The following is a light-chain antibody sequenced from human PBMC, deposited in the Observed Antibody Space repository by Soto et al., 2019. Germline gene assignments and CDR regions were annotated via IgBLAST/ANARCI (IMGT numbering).Light chain of an antibody. CDR1: HSISTW. V-gene: IGKV1-5*03. CDR3: QQYINRWT. J-gene: IGKJ1*01. CDR2: KAS. Sequence: DIQMTQSPSTLSASVGDRVTITCRASHSISTWLAWYQQKPGKAPKLLIYKASSLKSGVPSRVSGSGSGTEFTLTISSLQPDDFATYYCQQYINRWTFGQGTKVEIK.